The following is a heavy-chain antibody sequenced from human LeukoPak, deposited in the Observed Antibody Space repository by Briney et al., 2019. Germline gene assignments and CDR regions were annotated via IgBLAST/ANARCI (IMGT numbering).Heavy chain of an antibody. J-gene: IGHJ4*02. V-gene: IGHV1-18*01. CDR2: ISAYNGNT. D-gene: IGHD3-22*01. CDR3: AGGSPPRRNYDSRGYYSYYFDY. Sequence: ASVKVSCKASGYTFTSYGISWVRQAPGQGLEWMGWISAYNGNTHYAQKLQGRVTMTTDTSTSTVYMELRSLRSGDTAVYYCAGGSPPRRNYDSRGYYSYYFDYWGQGTLVTVSS. CDR1: GYTFTSYG.